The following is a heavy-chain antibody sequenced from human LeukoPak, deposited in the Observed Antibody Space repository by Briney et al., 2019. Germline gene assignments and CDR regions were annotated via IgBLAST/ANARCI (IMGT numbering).Heavy chain of an antibody. CDR3: ARGANSDWSIGPFDY. J-gene: IGHJ4*02. V-gene: IGHV3-72*01. D-gene: IGHD6-19*01. CDR1: GFIFSDHY. CDR2: TRNKANSYTT. Sequence: GGSLRLSCAASGFIFSDHYMDWVRQAPGKGPEWVGRTRNKANSYTTEYAASVKGRFTISRDESKNSLYLQMNSLKTEDTAVYYCARGANSDWSIGPFDYWGQGTLVTVSS.